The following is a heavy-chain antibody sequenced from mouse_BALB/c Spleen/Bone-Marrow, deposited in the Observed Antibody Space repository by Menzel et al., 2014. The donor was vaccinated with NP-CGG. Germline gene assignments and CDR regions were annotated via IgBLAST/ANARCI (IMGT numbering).Heavy chain of an antibody. V-gene: IGHV1-54*01. CDR2: INPGIGGT. CDR1: GYAFTNYL. J-gene: IGHJ2*01. Sequence: QLQQSGDELVRPGTSVKVSCKASGYAFTNYLIEWFKQRPGQGLEWIGRINPGIGGTTYNAKFKGKATLTADKSSTTAYMQLSSLTSDDSAVYFCARFTRDYWGQGTTLTVSS. CDR3: ARFTRDY.